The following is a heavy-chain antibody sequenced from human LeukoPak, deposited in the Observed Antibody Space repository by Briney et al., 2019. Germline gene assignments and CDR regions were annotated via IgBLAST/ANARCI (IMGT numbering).Heavy chain of an antibody. J-gene: IGHJ3*02. D-gene: IGHD3-10*01. CDR2: ISANNSKT. CDR3: ARGGSIADAFDM. CDR1: GYTFTNYG. V-gene: IGHV1-18*01. Sequence: ASVKVSCKASGYTFTNYGVSWVRQAPGQGLEWMGWISANNSKTNYAQRLQGRVTMTTDTSTSTAYMELRGLRSDDTAVYYCARGGSIADAFDMWGQGTMVTVSS.